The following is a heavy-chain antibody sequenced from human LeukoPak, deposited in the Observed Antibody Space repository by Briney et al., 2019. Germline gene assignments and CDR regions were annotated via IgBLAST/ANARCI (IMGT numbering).Heavy chain of an antibody. CDR3: TRHLWDLSDDFWSGYYGY. CDR2: IRSKANSYAT. V-gene: IGHV3-73*01. Sequence: GGSLRLSCAASGFTFSGSAMHWVRQASGKGLEWVGRIRSKANSYATAYAASVKGRFTISRDDSKNTAYLQMNSLKTEDTAVYYCTRHLWDLSDDFWSGYYGYWGQGTLVTVSS. D-gene: IGHD3-3*01. CDR1: GFTFSGSA. J-gene: IGHJ4*02.